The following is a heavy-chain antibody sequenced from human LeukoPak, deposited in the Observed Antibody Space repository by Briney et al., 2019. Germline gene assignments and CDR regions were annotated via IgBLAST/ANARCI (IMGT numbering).Heavy chain of an antibody. CDR1: GFTVSNSY. J-gene: IGHJ4*02. CDR2: IYSGGST. V-gene: IGHV3-53*01. CDR3: AKDRDLGY. Sequence: PGGSLRLSCAASGFTVSNSYMTWVRQAPGKGLEWVSVIYSGGSTYYADSVKGRFTISRDKSKNTLYLQMNSLRAEDTAIYYCAKDRDLGYWGQGTLVTVPS.